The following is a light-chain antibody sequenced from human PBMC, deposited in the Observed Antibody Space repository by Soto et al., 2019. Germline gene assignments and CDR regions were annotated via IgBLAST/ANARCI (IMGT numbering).Light chain of an antibody. CDR1: SSDVGGYNY. CDR3: SSYTSNSVL. CDR2: EVS. V-gene: IGLV2-14*01. Sequence: QSVLTQPASVSGSPGQSITISCTGTSSDVGGYNYVSWYQHYPGKAPKLMIYEVSNRPSGVSNRFSGSKSDNTASLTLSGLQAEDEADYYCSSYTSNSVLFGGGTKLTVL. J-gene: IGLJ2*01.